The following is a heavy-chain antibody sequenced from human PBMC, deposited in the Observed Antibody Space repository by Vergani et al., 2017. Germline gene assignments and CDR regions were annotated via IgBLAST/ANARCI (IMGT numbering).Heavy chain of an antibody. J-gene: IGHJ3*02. D-gene: IGHD3-10*01. V-gene: IGHV4-34*01. CDR3: ARASPPHYYGSGSIAFDI. Sequence: QVQLQQWGAGLLKPSETLSLTCAVYGGSFSGYYWSWIRQHPGKGLEWIGYIYYSGSTYYNPSLKSRVTISVDTSKNQFSLKLSSVTAADTAVYYCARASPPHYYGSGSIAFDIWGQGTMVTVSS. CDR1: GGSFSGYY. CDR2: IYYSGST.